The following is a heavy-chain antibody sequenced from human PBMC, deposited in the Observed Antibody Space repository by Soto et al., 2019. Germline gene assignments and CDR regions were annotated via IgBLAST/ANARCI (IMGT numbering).Heavy chain of an antibody. V-gene: IGHV1-69*01. J-gene: IGHJ5*02. CDR2: IIPIFGTA. CDR3: ARWYSSSSVFDP. D-gene: IGHD6-6*01. CDR1: GGTFSSYA. Sequence: QVQLVQSGAEVKKPGSSVKVSCKASGGTFSSYAITWVRQAPGQGLEWMGGIIPIFGTANYEQKFQGRVTITADESTSTAYMELSSLRSKDTAVYYCARWYSSSSVFDPWGQGTLVTVSS.